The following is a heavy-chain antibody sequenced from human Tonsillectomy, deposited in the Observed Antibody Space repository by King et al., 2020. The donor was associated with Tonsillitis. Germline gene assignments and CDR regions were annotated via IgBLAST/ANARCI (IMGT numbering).Heavy chain of an antibody. D-gene: IGHD3-22*01. V-gene: IGHV4-34*01. CDR2: INHSGST. Sequence: VQLQQWGAGLLKPSETLSLTCAVYGGSFSGYYWSWTRQPPGKGLEWIGEINHSGSTNYNPSLKSRVTVSVDTSKNQFSLKLSSVTAADTAVYYCARGGGDSSGYQEEKGVRDFDYWGQGTLVTVSS. CDR1: GGSFSGYY. J-gene: IGHJ4*02. CDR3: ARGGGDSSGYQEEKGVRDFDY.